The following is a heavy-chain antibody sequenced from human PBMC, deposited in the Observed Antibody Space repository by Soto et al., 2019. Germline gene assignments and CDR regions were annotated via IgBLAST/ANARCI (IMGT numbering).Heavy chain of an antibody. D-gene: IGHD5-12*01. CDR1: RYTFTTYD. CDR3: ARRPATSGYHCYYYMEK. Sequence: ASVKVSCKASRYTFTTYDINWVRQATGQGLEWVGWMNPNIGNTGYAQKFQGRVTMTRDTSISTADMELSSLTSEATPVYYCARRPATSGYHCYYYMEKWGKVTKV. J-gene: IGHJ6*03. V-gene: IGHV1-8*01. CDR2: MNPNIGNT.